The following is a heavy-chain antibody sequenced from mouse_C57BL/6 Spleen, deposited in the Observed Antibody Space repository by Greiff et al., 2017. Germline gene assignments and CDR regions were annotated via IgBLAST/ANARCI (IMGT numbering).Heavy chain of an antibody. J-gene: IGHJ3*01. Sequence: QVQLQQPGAELVRPGSSVKLSCKASGYTFTSYWMHWVKQRPIQGLEWIGNIDPSDSETHYNQKFKDKATLTVDKSSSTAYMQLSSLTSEDSAVYYCARYYYGSSGWFAYWGQGTLVTVSA. D-gene: IGHD1-1*01. CDR3: ARYYYGSSGWFAY. CDR2: IDPSDSET. CDR1: GYTFTSYW. V-gene: IGHV1-52*01.